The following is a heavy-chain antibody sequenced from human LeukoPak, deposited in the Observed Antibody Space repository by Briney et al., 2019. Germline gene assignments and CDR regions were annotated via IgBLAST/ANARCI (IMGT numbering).Heavy chain of an antibody. CDR1: GFTFSSYG. CDR3: ARDRKSSSWYGATFDY. V-gene: IGHV3-33*01. J-gene: IGHJ4*02. Sequence: GGSLRLSCTASGFTFSSYGMHWVRQAPGKGLEWVTVIWYDGSNKYYADSVKGRFTISRDNSKNTLYLQMNSLRAEDTAVYHCARDRKSSSWYGATFDYWGQGTLVTVSS. D-gene: IGHD6-13*01. CDR2: IWYDGSNK.